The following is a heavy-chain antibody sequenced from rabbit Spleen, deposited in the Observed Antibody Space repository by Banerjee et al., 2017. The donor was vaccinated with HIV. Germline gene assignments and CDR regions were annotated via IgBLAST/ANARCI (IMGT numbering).Heavy chain of an antibody. V-gene: IGHV1S45*01. CDR1: GFSFGDRDV. Sequence: QEQLVESGGGLVQPEGSLTLTCTASGFSFGDRDVMCWVRQAPGKGLEWIACINAATGKAVYASWAKGRFTISKTSSTTVTLQMTSLTAADTATYFCARDLVGVIGWNFYLWGPGTLVTVS. D-gene: IGHD1-1*01. J-gene: IGHJ4*01. CDR3: ARDLVGVIGWNFYL. CDR2: INAATGKA.